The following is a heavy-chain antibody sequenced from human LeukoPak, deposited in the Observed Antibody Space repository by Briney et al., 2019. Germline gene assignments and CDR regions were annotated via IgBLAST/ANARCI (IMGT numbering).Heavy chain of an antibody. J-gene: IGHJ4*02. D-gene: IGHD3-22*01. Sequence: ASVKVSCKASGYTFTGYYMHWVRQAPGQGLEWMGWINPNSGGANYAQKFQGRVTMTRDTSISTAYMELSRLRSDDTAVYYCASWGSYDSSGYDDYWGQGTLVTVSS. CDR2: INPNSGGA. V-gene: IGHV1-2*02. CDR1: GYTFTGYY. CDR3: ASWGSYDSSGYDDY.